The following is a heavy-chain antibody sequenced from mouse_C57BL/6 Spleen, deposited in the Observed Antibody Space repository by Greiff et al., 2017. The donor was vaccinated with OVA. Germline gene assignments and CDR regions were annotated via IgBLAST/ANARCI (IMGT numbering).Heavy chain of an antibody. D-gene: IGHD1-1*01. Sequence: DVHLVESGGGLVKPGGSLKLSCAASGFTFSSYTMSWVRQTPEKRLEWVATISGGGGNTYYPDSVKGRFTISRDNAKNTLYLQMSSLRSEDTALYYCARQYYGSSWFAYWGQGTLVTVSA. CDR1: GFTFSSYT. CDR3: ARQYYGSSWFAY. V-gene: IGHV5-9*01. J-gene: IGHJ3*01. CDR2: ISGGGGNT.